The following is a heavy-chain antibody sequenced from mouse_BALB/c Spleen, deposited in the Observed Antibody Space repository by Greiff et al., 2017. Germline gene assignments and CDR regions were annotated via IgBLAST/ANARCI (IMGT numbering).Heavy chain of an antibody. J-gene: IGHJ1*01. V-gene: IGHV3-6*02. D-gene: IGHD2-1*01. CDR3: ARGGGNYWYFDV. CDR2: ISYDGSN. Sequence: EVKLQESGPGLVKPSQSLSLTCSVTGYSITSGYYWNWIRQFPGNKLEWMGYISYDGSNNYNPSLKNRISITRDTSKNQFFLKLNSVTTEDTATYYCARGGGNYWYFDVWGAGTTVTVSS. CDR1: GYSITSGYY.